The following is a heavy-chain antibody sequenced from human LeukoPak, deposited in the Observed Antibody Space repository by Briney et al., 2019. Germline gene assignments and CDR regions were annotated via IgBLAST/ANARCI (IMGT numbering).Heavy chain of an antibody. V-gene: IGHV3-9*01. D-gene: IGHD6-13*01. CDR1: GFTFDDYA. CDR3: AKDIRAAAGIGLADY. Sequence: GRSLRLSCEASGFTFDDYAMHWVRQAPGKGLEWVSGISWNSGSIGYADSVKGRFTISRDNAKNSLYLQMNSLRAEDTALYYCAKDIRAAAGIGLADYWGQGTLVTVSS. J-gene: IGHJ4*02. CDR2: ISWNSGSI.